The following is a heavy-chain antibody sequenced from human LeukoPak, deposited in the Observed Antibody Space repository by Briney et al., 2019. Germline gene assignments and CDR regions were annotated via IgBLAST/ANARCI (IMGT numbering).Heavy chain of an antibody. CDR3: ASGSRWELLPANY. CDR1: GGSISSYY. J-gene: IGHJ4*02. V-gene: IGHV4-59*12. Sequence: SETLSLTCTVSGGSISSYYWSWIRQPPGKGLEWIGYIYYSGSTYYNPSLKSRVTISVDTSKNQFSLKLSSVTAADTAVYYCASGSRWELLPANYWGQGTLVTVSS. D-gene: IGHD1-26*01. CDR2: IYYSGST.